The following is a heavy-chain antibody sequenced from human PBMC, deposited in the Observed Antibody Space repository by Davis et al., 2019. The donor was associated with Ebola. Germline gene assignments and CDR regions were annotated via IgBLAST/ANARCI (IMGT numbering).Heavy chain of an antibody. CDR1: GYTFTNYG. J-gene: IGHJ5*02. CDR3: ARGGITIFGVVICWFDP. Sequence: ASVKVSCKASGYTFTNYGITWVRQAPGQGLEWMGIINPSGGSTSYAQKFQGRVTMTRDTSTSTVYMELSSLRSEDTAVYYCARGGITIFGVVICWFDPWGQGTLSPSPQ. V-gene: IGHV1-46*01. CDR2: INPSGGST. D-gene: IGHD3-3*01.